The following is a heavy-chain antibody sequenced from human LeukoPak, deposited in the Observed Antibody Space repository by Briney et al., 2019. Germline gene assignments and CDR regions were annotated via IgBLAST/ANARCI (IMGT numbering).Heavy chain of an antibody. D-gene: IGHD4-17*01. V-gene: IGHV4-39*07. J-gene: IGHJ3*02. Sequence: SETLSLTCTVSGGSISSSSYYWGWIRQPPGKGLEWIGSIYYSGSTYYNPSLKSRVTISVDTSKNQFSLKLSSVTAADTAVYYCAREPSGYGDERDAFDIWGQGTMVTVSS. CDR1: GGSISSSSYY. CDR3: AREPSGYGDERDAFDI. CDR2: IYYSGST.